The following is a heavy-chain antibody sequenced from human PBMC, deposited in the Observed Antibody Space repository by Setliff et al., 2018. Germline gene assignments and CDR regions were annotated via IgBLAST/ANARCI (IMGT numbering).Heavy chain of an antibody. CDR1: GDTFGSYT. CDR3: ARSAYSSTSEQFSDY. V-gene: IGHV1-69*16. Sequence: SVKVSCKASGDTFGSYTISWLRQAPGQGLEWMGGIIPILGVPNYAQKFRGRVATTTDESTGTAYMELSSLSSDDTAVYYCARSAYSSTSEQFSDYWGQGTRVTVSS. J-gene: IGHJ4*02. CDR2: IIPILGVP. D-gene: IGHD6-6*01.